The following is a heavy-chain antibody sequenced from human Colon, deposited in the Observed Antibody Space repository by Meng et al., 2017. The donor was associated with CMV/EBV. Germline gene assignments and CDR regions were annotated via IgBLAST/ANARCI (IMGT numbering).Heavy chain of an antibody. CDR3: SRTTGRGLDFDY. Sequence: QVQLVQSGAEVKKPXXSVKVXCKASGYSFSGHFMDWVRQAPGQGLEWMGWINTNTGGTNYAQKFQGRVTMTRDTSSKTVYMELSSLTSDDSAVYYCSRTTGRGLDFDYWGQGTMVTVSS. V-gene: IGHV1-2*02. CDR2: INTNTGGT. D-gene: IGHD1-14*01. CDR1: GYSFSGHF. J-gene: IGHJ4*02.